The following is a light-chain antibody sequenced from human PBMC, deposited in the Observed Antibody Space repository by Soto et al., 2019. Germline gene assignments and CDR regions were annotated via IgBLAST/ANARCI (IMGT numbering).Light chain of an antibody. CDR3: QHYVNSLLT. CDR2: GSD. V-gene: IGKV3-20*01. Sequence: EIVLTQSPGTLSLSPGERATLSCRASQTVDSRYLAWYQQKPGQAHGVLIYGSDIRAAGVPDRFSGSGSGTDFTRTLSRLEPEDFAVYYCQHYVNSLLTFGGGTKVEI. J-gene: IGKJ4*02. CDR1: QTVDSRY.